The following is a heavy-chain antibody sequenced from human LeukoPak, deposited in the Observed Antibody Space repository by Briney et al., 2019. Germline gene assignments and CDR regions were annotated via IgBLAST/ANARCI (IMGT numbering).Heavy chain of an antibody. D-gene: IGHD1-26*01. Sequence: TAGGSLRLSCAASGFTFSDYYMSWIRQAPGKGLEWVSYISSSGSTIYYADSVKGRFTISRDNARNSLYLQMNSLRADDTAIYYCARDKIVGPTTLDYWGQGTLVTVSS. CDR3: ARDKIVGPTTLDY. J-gene: IGHJ4*02. CDR2: ISSSGSTI. CDR1: GFTFSDYY. V-gene: IGHV3-11*04.